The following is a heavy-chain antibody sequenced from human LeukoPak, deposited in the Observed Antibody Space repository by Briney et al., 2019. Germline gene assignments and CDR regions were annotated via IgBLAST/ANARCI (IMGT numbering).Heavy chain of an antibody. V-gene: IGHV1-69*01. Sequence: GASVKVSCKASGGTFSSYAISWVRQAPGQGLEWTGGIIPIFGTANYAQKFQGRVTITADESTSTAYMELSSLRSEDTAVYYCARAPEYYYGSGSYYNDYWGQGALVTVSS. CDR2: IIPIFGTA. D-gene: IGHD3-10*01. CDR3: ARAPEYYYGSGSYYNDY. CDR1: GGTFSSYA. J-gene: IGHJ4*02.